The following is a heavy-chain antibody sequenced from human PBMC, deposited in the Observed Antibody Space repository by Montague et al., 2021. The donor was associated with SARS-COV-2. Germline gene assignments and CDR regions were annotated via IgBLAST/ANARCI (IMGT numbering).Heavy chain of an antibody. CDR3: ATSAFGYFDRPGRDV. Sequence: TLSLTCTVAGGSISSDAFYWNWIRQPAGKGLEWIGRIYSSGTTNYXPSLKSRVIISLGRSKNQFSLKLSSVIAADTAVYYCATSAFGYFDRPGRDVWGQGITVTVSS. J-gene: IGHJ6*02. V-gene: IGHV4-61*02. D-gene: IGHD3-9*01. CDR1: GGSISSDAFY. CDR2: IYSSGTT.